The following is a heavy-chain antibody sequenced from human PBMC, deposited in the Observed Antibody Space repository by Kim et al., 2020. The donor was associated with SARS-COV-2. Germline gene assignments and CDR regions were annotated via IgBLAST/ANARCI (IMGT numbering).Heavy chain of an antibody. CDR1: GFTFGDYA. CDR2: IRSKTYGGTT. Sequence: GGSLRLSCTSSGFTFGDYAMSWVRQAPGKGLEWVGFIRSKTYGGTTEYAASVKGRFTISRDDSKSIAYLQMNSLKTEDTAVYYCARDPPYSSSSGNIDYWGQRTLVTVSS. J-gene: IGHJ4*02. V-gene: IGHV3-49*04. CDR3: ARDPPYSSSSGNIDY. D-gene: IGHD6-6*01.